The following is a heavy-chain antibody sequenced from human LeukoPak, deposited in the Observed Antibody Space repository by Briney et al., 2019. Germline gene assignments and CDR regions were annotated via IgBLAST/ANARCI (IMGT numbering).Heavy chain of an antibody. CDR1: GYTLTSYG. D-gene: IGHD5-18*01. Sequence: ASVKVSCKPSGYTLTSYGISWVRQAPGQGFEWMGWISASTGNTNYAQKLQGRVTMTTDTSTTTSYMELRSLRSDDTAVYYCARLIQGYKSDYWGQGTLVTVSS. CDR2: ISASTGNT. CDR3: ARLIQGYKSDY. V-gene: IGHV1-18*01. J-gene: IGHJ4*02.